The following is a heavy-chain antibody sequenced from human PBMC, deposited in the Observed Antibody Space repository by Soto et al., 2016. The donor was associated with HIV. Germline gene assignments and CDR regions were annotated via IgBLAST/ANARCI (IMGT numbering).Heavy chain of an antibody. CDR2: ISGSGGST. J-gene: IGHJ4*02. CDR1: GFTFSNYA. CDR3: AKSRKSYNQYFDY. Sequence: EVQLLESGGGLVQPGGSLRLSCEASGFTFSNYAMSRVRQAPGKGLEWVSAISGSGGSTYYADSVRGRFTISRDTSKNTLNLQMNSLRAEDTATYYCAKSRKSYNQYFDYWGQGTLVTVSS. D-gene: IGHD1-26*01. V-gene: IGHV3-23*01.